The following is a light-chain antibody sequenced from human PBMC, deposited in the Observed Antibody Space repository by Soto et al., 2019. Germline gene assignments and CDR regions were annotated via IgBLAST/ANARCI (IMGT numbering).Light chain of an antibody. CDR3: HQRSGSPWT. CDR1: QSVYSY. CDR2: DAS. V-gene: IGKV3-11*01. Sequence: EIVLTQSPATLSLSPGERATLSCRASQSVYSYLAWYQQKPGQAPRLLIYDASNRATGIPARFSGSGSGTDFTLTISTLEPEHFALYYCHQRSGSPWTFGQGTKVEIK. J-gene: IGKJ1*01.